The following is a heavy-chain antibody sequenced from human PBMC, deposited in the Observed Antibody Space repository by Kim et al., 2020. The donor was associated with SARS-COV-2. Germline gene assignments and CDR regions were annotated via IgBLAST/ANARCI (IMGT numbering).Heavy chain of an antibody. V-gene: IGHV4-4*07. Sequence: SETLSLTCTVSGGSISSYYWSWIRQPAGKGLEWIGRIYTSGSTNYNPSLKSRVTMSVDTSKNQFSLKLSSVTAADTAVYYCARGSGDLGGSYYYYYYMDVWGKGTTVTVSS. D-gene: IGHD2-21*01. CDR3: ARGSGDLGGSYYYYYYMDV. J-gene: IGHJ6*03. CDR2: IYTSGST. CDR1: GGSISSYY.